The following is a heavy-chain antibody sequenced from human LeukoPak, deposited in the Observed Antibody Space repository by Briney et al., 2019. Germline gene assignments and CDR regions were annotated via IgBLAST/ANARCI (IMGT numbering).Heavy chain of an antibody. CDR2: IIPIFGTA. CDR3: ARAIVVVPAARNYYYMDV. Sequence: GASVKVSCKASGYTFTSYGISWVRQAPGQGLEWMGGIIPIFGTANYAQKFQGRATITTDESTSTAYMELSSLRSEDTAVYYCARAIVVVPAARNYYYMDVWGKGTTVTVSS. CDR1: GYTFTSYG. V-gene: IGHV1-69*05. D-gene: IGHD2-2*01. J-gene: IGHJ6*03.